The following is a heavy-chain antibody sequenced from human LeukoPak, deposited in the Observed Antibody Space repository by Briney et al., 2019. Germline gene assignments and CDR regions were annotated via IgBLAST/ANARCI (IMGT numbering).Heavy chain of an antibody. J-gene: IGHJ6*03. Sequence: ASVKVSCKTSGDTLTNYGISWVRQAPGEGLEWMGGIIATLGTTNYAQKFQGRVTIDADKSTSTAYMELSNLISEDTAVYYCARAPRYCSGGSCYSRGNRNYYYYMDVWGKGTTVTVSS. CDR3: ARAPRYCSGGSCYSRGNRNYYYYMDV. V-gene: IGHV1-69*10. CDR2: IIATLGTT. D-gene: IGHD2-15*01. CDR1: GDTLTNYG.